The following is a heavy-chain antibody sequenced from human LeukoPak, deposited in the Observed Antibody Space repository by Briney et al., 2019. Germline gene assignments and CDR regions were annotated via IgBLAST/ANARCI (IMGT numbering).Heavy chain of an antibody. D-gene: IGHD2-2*01. CDR1: GFTFSDYY. CDR3: ARDQGSTSYYYYMDV. CDR2: ISSSGSTI. V-gene: IGHV3-11*01. J-gene: IGHJ6*03. Sequence: GGSLRLSCAASGFTFSDYYMSWIRQAPGKGLEWVSYISSSGSTIYYADSVKGRFTISRDNAKNSLYLQMNSLRAEDTAVYYCARDQGSTSYYYYMDVWGKGTTVTVSS.